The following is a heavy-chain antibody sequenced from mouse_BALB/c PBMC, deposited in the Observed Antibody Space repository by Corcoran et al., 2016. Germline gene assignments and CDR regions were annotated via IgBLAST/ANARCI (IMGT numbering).Heavy chain of an antibody. D-gene: IGHD4-1*01. V-gene: IGHV1-26*01. Sequence: EVQLQQSGPELVKTGASVKISCKASGYSFTGYYMHWVKQSHVKSLEWIGRINPYNGATSYNQNFKDKASLTVDKSSSTAYMELHSLTSEDSAVYYCARSDAGTGFDYWGQGTTLTVSS. CDR1: GYSFTGYY. J-gene: IGHJ2*01. CDR2: INPYNGAT. CDR3: ARSDAGTGFDY.